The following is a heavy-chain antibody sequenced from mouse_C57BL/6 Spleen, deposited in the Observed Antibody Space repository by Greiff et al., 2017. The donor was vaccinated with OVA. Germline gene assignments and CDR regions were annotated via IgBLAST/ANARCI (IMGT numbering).Heavy chain of an antibody. Sequence: QVQLQQSGAELVKPGASVKMSCKASGYTFTSYWITWVKQRPGQGLEWIGDIYPGSGSTNYNEKFKSKAALTVDTSSSTAYMQLSSLKSEDSAVYYCARERWEGDYFDYWGQGTTLTVSS. D-gene: IGHD1-1*01. V-gene: IGHV1-55*01. J-gene: IGHJ2*01. CDR3: ARERWEGDYFDY. CDR1: GYTFTSYW. CDR2: IYPGSGST.